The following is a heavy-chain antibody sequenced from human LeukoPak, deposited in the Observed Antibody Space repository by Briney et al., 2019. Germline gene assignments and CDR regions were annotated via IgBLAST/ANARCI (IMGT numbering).Heavy chain of an antibody. CDR3: ARDPTTPGARYFQH. CDR1: GFTFSSYA. Sequence: GRSLRLSCAASGFTFSSYAMHWVRQAPGKRLEWVAVISYDGSNKYYADSVKGRFTISRDNSKNTLYLQMNSLRAEDTAVYYCARDPTTPGARYFQHWGQGTLVTVSS. D-gene: IGHD2-15*01. V-gene: IGHV3-30*04. CDR2: ISYDGSNK. J-gene: IGHJ1*01.